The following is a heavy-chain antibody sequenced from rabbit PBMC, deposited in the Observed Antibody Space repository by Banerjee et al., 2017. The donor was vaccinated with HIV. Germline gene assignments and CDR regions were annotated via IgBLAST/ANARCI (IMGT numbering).Heavy chain of an antibody. D-gene: IGHD1-1*01. Sequence: QEQLEESGGGLVKPGGTLTLTCTASGLDFSSSYYMCWVRQAPGEGLEWIGCINSNTGNAVYASWSKGPFTSSKTSSTTVTLQMTSLTAADTATYFCARGYTTWTGYGYACGLWGQGTLVTVS. CDR1: GLDFSSSYY. CDR2: INSNTGNA. CDR3: ARGYTTWTGYGYACGL. V-gene: IGHV1S45*01. J-gene: IGHJ4*01.